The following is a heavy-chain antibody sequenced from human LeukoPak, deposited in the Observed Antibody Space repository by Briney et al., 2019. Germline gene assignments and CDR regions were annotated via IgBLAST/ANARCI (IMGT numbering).Heavy chain of an antibody. Sequence: GGSLRLSCAASEFTFSSYAMSWDRQAPGKGLEWVSAISGSGGSTYYADSVKGRFTISRDNSKNTLYLQMNSLRAEDTAVYYCANRAGLTYFDYWGQGTLVTVSS. CDR1: EFTFSSYA. CDR3: ANRAGLTYFDY. CDR2: ISGSGGST. V-gene: IGHV3-23*01. J-gene: IGHJ4*02.